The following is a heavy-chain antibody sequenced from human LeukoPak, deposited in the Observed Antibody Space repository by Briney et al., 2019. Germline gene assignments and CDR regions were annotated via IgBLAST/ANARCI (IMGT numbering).Heavy chain of an antibody. J-gene: IGHJ4*02. CDR1: GGSISSYY. CDR2: IYTSGST. Sequence: SETLSLTCTVSGGSISSYYWSWIRQPAGKGLEWIGRIYTSGSTNYNPSLKSRVTISVDTSKNQFSLKLSSVTAADTAVYYCASRLTYYYDSSGPWGYWGQGTLVTVSS. D-gene: IGHD3-22*01. V-gene: IGHV4-4*07. CDR3: ASRLTYYYDSSGPWGY.